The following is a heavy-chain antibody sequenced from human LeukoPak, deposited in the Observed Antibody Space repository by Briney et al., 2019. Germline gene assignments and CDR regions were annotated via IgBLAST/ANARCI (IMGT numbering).Heavy chain of an antibody. CDR1: GGSISSSPYY. CDR3: ARVYFDWLLQSDAFDI. D-gene: IGHD3-9*01. CDR2: IYYTGSA. J-gene: IGHJ3*02. Sequence: SETLSLTCTVSGGSISSSPYYWAWIRQPPGKGLEWIGGIYYTGSAYYNPSLKSRVTISIDTSKNQFSLKLSSVTAADTAVYYCARVYFDWLLQSDAFDIWGQGTMVTVSS. V-gene: IGHV4-39*01.